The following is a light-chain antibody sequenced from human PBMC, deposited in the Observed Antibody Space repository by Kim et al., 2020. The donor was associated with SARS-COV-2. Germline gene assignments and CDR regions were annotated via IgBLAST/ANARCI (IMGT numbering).Light chain of an antibody. CDR2: DVT. J-gene: IGLJ2*01. CDR1: SSDIGTYDY. CDR3: SSYRSSRPPI. Sequence: GQAITISCPGASSDIGTYDYVSWYQQQPGKAPNLMIYDVTYRPSGVSDRFSGSKSGNTASLTIFGLQAEDEADYYCSSYRSSRPPIFGGGTQLTVL. V-gene: IGLV2-14*04.